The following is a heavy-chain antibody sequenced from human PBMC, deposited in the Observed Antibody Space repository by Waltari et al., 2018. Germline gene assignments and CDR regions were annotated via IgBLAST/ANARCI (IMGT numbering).Heavy chain of an antibody. J-gene: IGHJ4*02. CDR1: GYTFTDYY. CDR3: ATDRWLSNYIFDY. V-gene: IGHV1-69-2*01. CDR2: VEPADGET. D-gene: IGHD4-4*01. Sequence: EVQLVQSGAEVKKPGATVKISCKVSGYTFTDYYMHWVQQAPGKGLEWMGLVEPADGETIYAEKCQGRVTITSYTSTDTAYMELSSLRSEDTAVYYCATDRWLSNYIFDYWGQGTLVTVSS.